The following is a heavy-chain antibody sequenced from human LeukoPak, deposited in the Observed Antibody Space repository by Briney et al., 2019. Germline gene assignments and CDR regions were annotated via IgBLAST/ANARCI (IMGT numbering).Heavy chain of an antibody. J-gene: IGHJ5*02. CDR1: GYTFTRYG. Sequence: ASVKVSCKASGYTFTRYGISWVRQAPGQGLEWMGWISAYDGNTNYAQKFQGRVTVTTDTSTSTAYMELRSLRSDDTAVYYCARDKVIASAGTPNWFDLWGQGTLVTVSS. CDR3: ARDKVIASAGTPNWFDL. V-gene: IGHV1-18*01. CDR2: ISAYDGNT. D-gene: IGHD6-13*01.